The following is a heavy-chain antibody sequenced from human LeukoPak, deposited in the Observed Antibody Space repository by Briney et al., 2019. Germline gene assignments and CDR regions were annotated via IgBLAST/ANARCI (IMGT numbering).Heavy chain of an antibody. CDR1: GFTFSTYA. J-gene: IGHJ4*02. V-gene: IGHV3-23*01. Sequence: PGGSLRLSCVASGFTFSTYAMSWVRQAPGKGLEWVSGISGSGGNTYYADSVKGRFTISRDNSKNTLYLQTNSLRAEDTAVYYCAKDKGSVAGGGRFDSWGQGTLVTVSS. CDR3: AKDKGSVAGGGRFDS. CDR2: ISGSGGNT. D-gene: IGHD6-19*01.